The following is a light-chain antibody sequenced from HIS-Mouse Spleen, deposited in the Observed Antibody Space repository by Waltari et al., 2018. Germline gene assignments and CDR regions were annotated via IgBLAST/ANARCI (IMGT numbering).Light chain of an antibody. CDR3: QSADSSGTYV. Sequence: SYELTQPPSVSVSPGQTARITCAGDAVPKQYAYWYQQKPGQAPVLVIYKDSARPSGIPERFSGSSSGTTVTLTISGVQAEDEADYYCQSADSSGTYVFGTGTKVTVL. CDR1: AVPKQY. V-gene: IGLV3-25*03. J-gene: IGLJ1*01. CDR2: KDS.